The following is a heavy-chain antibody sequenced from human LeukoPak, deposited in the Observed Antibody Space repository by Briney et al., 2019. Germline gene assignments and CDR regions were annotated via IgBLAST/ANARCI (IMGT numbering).Heavy chain of an antibody. Sequence: GGSLRLSCAASGFIFSSYGMHWVRQAPGKGLEWVAVIWYDGSNKYYADSVKGRFTISRDNSKTTLYLQMNSLRAEDTAVYYCARTIVVVPAAILRYGMDVWGQGTTVTVSS. V-gene: IGHV3-33*08. CDR2: IWYDGSNK. D-gene: IGHD2-2*02. CDR3: ARTIVVVPAAILRYGMDV. J-gene: IGHJ6*02. CDR1: GFIFSSYG.